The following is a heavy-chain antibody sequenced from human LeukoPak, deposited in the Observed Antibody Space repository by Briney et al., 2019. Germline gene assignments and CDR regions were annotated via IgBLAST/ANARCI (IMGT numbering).Heavy chain of an antibody. J-gene: IGHJ5*02. CDR1: GFTFSSYS. CDR3: ARDRSNIAASDGWFDP. Sequence: GGSLRLSCAASGFTFSSYSMNWVRQAPGKGPEWVSSISSSSSYIYYADSVKGRFTISRDNAKKSVFLQMNSLRAEDTAVYYCARDRSNIAASDGWFDPWGQGTLVTVSS. D-gene: IGHD6-13*01. CDR2: ISSSSSYI. V-gene: IGHV3-21*01.